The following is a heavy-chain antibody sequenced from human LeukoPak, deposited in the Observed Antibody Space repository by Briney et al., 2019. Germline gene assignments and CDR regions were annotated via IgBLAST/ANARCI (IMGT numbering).Heavy chain of an antibody. Sequence: PGGSLRPSCAASGFTFTNYAMNWVRQAPGKGLEWLSAISSSGGTTCYADSVKGRFTISRDNSRNTLYLQMNSLRVADTAVYFCTKVRLSNLYYYYGMDVWGQGTTVTVSS. V-gene: IGHV3-23*01. J-gene: IGHJ6*02. CDR1: GFTFTNYA. CDR3: TKVRLSNLYYYYGMDV. D-gene: IGHD2-21*02. CDR2: ISSSGGTT.